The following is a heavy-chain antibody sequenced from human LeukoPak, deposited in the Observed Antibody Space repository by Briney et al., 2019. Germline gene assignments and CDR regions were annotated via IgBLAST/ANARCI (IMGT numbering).Heavy chain of an antibody. CDR1: GYTFTSYD. D-gene: IGHD3-9*01. CDR2: MNPNSGNT. V-gene: IGHV1-8*03. CDR3: ARDVAYYDILTGLFDY. J-gene: IGHJ4*02. Sequence: ASVKVSCKASGYTFTSYDINWVRQATGQGLEWMGWMNPNSGNTGYAQKFQGRVTITRNTSISTAYMELSSLRSEDTAVYYCARDVAYYDILTGLFDYWGQGTLVTVSS.